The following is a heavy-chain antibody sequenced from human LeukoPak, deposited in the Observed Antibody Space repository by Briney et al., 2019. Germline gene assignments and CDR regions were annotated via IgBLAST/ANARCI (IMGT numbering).Heavy chain of an antibody. J-gene: IGHJ4*02. CDR1: GYTFTNYG. V-gene: IGHV1-18*01. D-gene: IGHD2-2*02. CDR3: ARCLGTSCNNFDY. CDR2: FSAYNGNT. Sequence: ASVKVSCKASGYTFTNYGFTWVRQAPGQGLEWMGWFSAYNGNTDYAQIFQGRVSMTRDISTSTAHMELSSLRSDETAVYYCARCLGTSCNNFDYWGQGTLVTVSS.